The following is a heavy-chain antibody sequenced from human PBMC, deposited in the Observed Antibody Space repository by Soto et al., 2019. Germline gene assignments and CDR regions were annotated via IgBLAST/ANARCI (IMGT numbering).Heavy chain of an antibody. V-gene: IGHV3-23*01. CDR3: AKGFTMIVVAPFDY. Sequence: PGGSLRLSCAASGFTFSSYAMSWVRQAPGKGLERVSAISGSGGSTYYADSVKGRFTISRDNSKNTLYLQMNSLRAEDTAVYYCAKGFTMIVVAPFDYWGQGTLVTVSS. J-gene: IGHJ4*02. CDR2: ISGSGGST. CDR1: GFTFSSYA. D-gene: IGHD3-22*01.